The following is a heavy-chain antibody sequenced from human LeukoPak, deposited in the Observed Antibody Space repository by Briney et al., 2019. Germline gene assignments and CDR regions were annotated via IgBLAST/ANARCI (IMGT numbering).Heavy chain of an antibody. CDR3: ASALYSSGWYGFTD. Sequence: GKSLRLSCAASGFTFSGYPIHWVRQAPGKGLEWVAVISYDGSNKYYADSVKGRFTISRDNSKNTLYLQMNSLRAEDTAVYYCASALYSSGWYGFTDWGQGTLVTVSS. D-gene: IGHD6-19*01. CDR2: ISYDGSNK. J-gene: IGHJ4*02. CDR1: GFTFSGYP. V-gene: IGHV3-30*04.